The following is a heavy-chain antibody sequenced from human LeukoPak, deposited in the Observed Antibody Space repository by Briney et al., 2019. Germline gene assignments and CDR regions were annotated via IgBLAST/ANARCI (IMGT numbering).Heavy chain of an antibody. CDR2: IYYSGST. J-gene: IGHJ4*02. D-gene: IGHD3-3*01. CDR1: GGSLSSYY. V-gene: IGHV4-59*01. Sequence: SETLSLTCTVSGGSLSSYYWGWIRQPPGKGLEWIGDIYYSGSTNYNPSLKSRFTISVDTSKKQFSLKLSSVTAADTAVYYCARLESAVGFDYWGQGTLVTVSS. CDR3: ARLESAVGFDY.